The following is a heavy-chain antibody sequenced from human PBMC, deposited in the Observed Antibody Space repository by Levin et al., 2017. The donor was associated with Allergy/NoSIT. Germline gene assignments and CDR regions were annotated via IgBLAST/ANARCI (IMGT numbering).Heavy chain of an antibody. CDR2: IDHNGGT. D-gene: IGHD3-9*01. Sequence: SQTLSLTCTVSGGSITNYYWTWIRQPPGKGLDWIGYIDHNGGTNYNPSLKSRVTISVDTSKNQLSLKLNSVTAADTAVYYCARDRGDYDTSGSWFDPWGQGTLVTVSS. CDR3: ARDRGDYDTSGSWFDP. CDR1: GGSITNYY. V-gene: IGHV4-59*01. J-gene: IGHJ5*02.